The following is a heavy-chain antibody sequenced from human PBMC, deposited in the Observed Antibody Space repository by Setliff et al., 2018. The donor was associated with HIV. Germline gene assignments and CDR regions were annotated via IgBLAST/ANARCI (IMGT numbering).Heavy chain of an antibody. CDR2: ISPGDSDT. Sequence: PGASLTISCEASGYSFTSYWIGWVRQMPGKGLEWVGIISPGDSDTRYSPSFQGQVPISADKSISTAYLQSTSLKTSDTAIYYCARAGNYYPSRGYSDDAFEIWGQGTMVTVSS. D-gene: IGHD3-22*01. J-gene: IGHJ3*02. V-gene: IGHV5-51*01. CDR1: GYSFTSYW. CDR3: ARAGNYYPSRGYSDDAFEI.